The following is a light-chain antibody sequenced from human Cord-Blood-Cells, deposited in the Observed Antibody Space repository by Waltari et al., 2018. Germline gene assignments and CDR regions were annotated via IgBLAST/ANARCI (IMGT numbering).Light chain of an antibody. V-gene: IGLV1-40*01. CDR2: GNS. CDR1: SSNIGAGYD. Sequence: QSVLTQPPSVSGAPGQRVTISRTGSSSNIGAGYDVHWYQQLPGTAPKLLIYGNSNRPSGVPDRCAGSKSGTSASLAITGLQAEDEADYYCQSYDSSLSGVVFGGGTKLTVL. CDR3: QSYDSSLSGVV. J-gene: IGLJ2*01.